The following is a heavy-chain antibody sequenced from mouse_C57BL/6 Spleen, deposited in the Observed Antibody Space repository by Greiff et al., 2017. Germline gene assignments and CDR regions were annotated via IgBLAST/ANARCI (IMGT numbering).Heavy chain of an antibody. J-gene: IGHJ4*01. CDR3: ARHPLIDYGIAMDY. CDR2: ISNGGGST. Sequence: EVKLMESGGGLVQPGGSLKLSCAASGFTFSDYYMYWVRQTPEKRLEWVAYISNGGGSTYYPDTVKGRFTISRDNAKNTLYLQMSRLKSEDTAMYYCARHPLIDYGIAMDYWGQGTSVTVSS. V-gene: IGHV5-12*01. CDR1: GFTFSDYY. D-gene: IGHD1-1*01.